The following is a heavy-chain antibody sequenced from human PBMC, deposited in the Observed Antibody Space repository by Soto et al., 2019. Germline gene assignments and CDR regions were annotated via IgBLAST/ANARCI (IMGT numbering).Heavy chain of an antibody. D-gene: IGHD3-16*01. Sequence: QVHLVESGGGVVQPGTSLRLSCVGSGFTFRSYVIDWVRQGPGKGLEWVALTSYDGSNNFYGDSVKGRFTISRDNSMNTVELQMASLRLEDTALYYCARWGTTGGLDVWGQGTLVSVSS. J-gene: IGHJ4*02. CDR2: TSYDGSNN. V-gene: IGHV3-33*05. CDR1: GFTFRSYV. CDR3: ARWGTTGGLDV.